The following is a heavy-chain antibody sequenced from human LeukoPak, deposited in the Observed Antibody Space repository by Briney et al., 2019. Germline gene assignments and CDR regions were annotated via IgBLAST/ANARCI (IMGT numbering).Heavy chain of an antibody. CDR2: INPNSGGT. CDR1: GYIFTDYY. J-gene: IGHJ4*02. Sequence: ASVKVSCKASGYIFTDYYMRWVRQAPGQGLEWMGRINPNSGGTNYAQKFQGRVTMTRDTSINTTYTDLSSLRSDDTAVYYCASRGGRTNYNFWRTSVTDFDYWGQGTLVTVSS. D-gene: IGHD3-3*01. CDR3: ASRGGRTNYNFWRTSVTDFDY. V-gene: IGHV1-2*06.